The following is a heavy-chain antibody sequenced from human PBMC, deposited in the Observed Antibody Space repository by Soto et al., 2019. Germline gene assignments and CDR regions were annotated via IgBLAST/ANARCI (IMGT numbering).Heavy chain of an antibody. CDR2: IYWNDDK. CDR1: GFSLSTSGVG. D-gene: IGHD3-3*01. CDR3: AHMREGWAIFGVAPLYVMDF. V-gene: IGHV2-5*01. J-gene: IGHJ6*02. Sequence: SGPTLVNPTQTLTLTCTFSGFSLSTSGVGVGWIRQPPGKALEWLALIYWNDDKRYSPSLKSRLTITKDTSKNQVVLTMTNMDPVDTATYYCAHMREGWAIFGVAPLYVMDFWGQGSTVIVSS.